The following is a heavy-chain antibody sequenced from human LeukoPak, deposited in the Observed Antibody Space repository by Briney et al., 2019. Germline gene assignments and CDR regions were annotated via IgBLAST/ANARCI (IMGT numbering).Heavy chain of an antibody. CDR3: ARGQIAAAGPLDY. V-gene: IGHV1-8*01. Sequence: ASVKVSCKASGYTFTSYDINWVRQAPGQGLEWMGWMNPNSGNTGYAQKFQGRVTMTRNTSISTAYMELSSLRSEDTAVYYCARGQIAAAGPLDYWGQGTLVTVSS. CDR1: GYTFTSYD. J-gene: IGHJ4*02. D-gene: IGHD6-13*01. CDR2: MNPNSGNT.